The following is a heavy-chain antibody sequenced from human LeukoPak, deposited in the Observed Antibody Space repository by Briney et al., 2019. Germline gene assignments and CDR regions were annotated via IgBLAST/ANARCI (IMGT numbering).Heavy chain of an antibody. CDR2: ITRSSSAR. V-gene: IGHV3-48*01. Sequence: PGGSLRLSCAASGFTFSSYSMNWVRQAPGKGLEWVSYITRSSSARYYADSVKGRFTISRDNAKNSLYLQMNSLRADDTAVYYCATQWELHPAFWGQGTLVTVSS. D-gene: IGHD1-26*01. CDR3: ATQWELHPAF. CDR1: GFTFSSYS. J-gene: IGHJ4*02.